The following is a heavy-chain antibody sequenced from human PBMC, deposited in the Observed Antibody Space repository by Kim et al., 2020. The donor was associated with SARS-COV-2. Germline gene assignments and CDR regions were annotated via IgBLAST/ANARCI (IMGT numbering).Heavy chain of an antibody. V-gene: IGHV1-46*01. Sequence: ASVKVSCKASGYTFTSYYLHWVRQAPAQGLDWVGIIDPRGGDTSNAQKFHGRLTMTRDTHTGTVSMDPSRLSADYTAGYDCVRTFSSSSYYPIDYWG. D-gene: IGHD6-13*01. CDR2: IDPRGGDT. CDR1: GYTFTSYY. CDR3: VRTFSSSSYYPIDY. J-gene: IGHJ4*01.